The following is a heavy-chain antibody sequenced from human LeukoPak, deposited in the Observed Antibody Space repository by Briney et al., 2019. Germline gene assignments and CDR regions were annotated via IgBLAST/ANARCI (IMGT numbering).Heavy chain of an antibody. CDR1: GYSISSGYY. CDR3: AREWEAGYYFDY. Sequence: SETLSLTCTVSGYSISSGYYWGWIRQPPGKGLEWIGSIYHSGSTYYNPSLKSRVTISVDTSKNQFSLKLSSVTAADTAVYYCAREWEAGYYFDYWGQGTLVTVSS. J-gene: IGHJ4*02. CDR2: IYHSGST. D-gene: IGHD1-26*01. V-gene: IGHV4-38-2*02.